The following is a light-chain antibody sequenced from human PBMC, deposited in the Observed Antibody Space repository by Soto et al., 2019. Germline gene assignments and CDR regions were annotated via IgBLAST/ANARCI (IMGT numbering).Light chain of an antibody. V-gene: IGKV3-20*01. CDR1: QSVATSQ. Sequence: EIVLTQSPGTLSLSPGERATLFCRASQSVATSQLAWYQQKPGQAPRLLIGASSRATGVPDRFIGSGSGTDFTLTISRLEPEDFAVYYCQQFASSPRTFGRGTTVEIK. J-gene: IGKJ1*01. CDR2: GAS. CDR3: QQFASSPRT.